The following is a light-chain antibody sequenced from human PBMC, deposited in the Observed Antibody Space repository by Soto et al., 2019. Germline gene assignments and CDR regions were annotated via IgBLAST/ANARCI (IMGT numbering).Light chain of an antibody. Sequence: SYELTQPPSVTVAPGETARISCGGNNIGSKSLFWYQQKAGQAPVLVIYYDTNRPSGIPERFSGSNSGNSATLTISRVEVGDEADYYCQLWDIGSGHREVFGGGTKLTVL. J-gene: IGLJ2*01. CDR2: YDT. CDR3: QLWDIGSGHREV. CDR1: NIGSKS. V-gene: IGLV3-21*04.